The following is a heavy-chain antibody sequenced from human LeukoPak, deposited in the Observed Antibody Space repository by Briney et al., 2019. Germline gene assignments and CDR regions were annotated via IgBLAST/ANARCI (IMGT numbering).Heavy chain of an antibody. Sequence: KFQGRVTITADESTSTAYMELSSLRSEDTAVYYCARGGSGGGLHPYNWFDPWGQGTLVTVSS. CDR3: ARGGSGGGLHPYNWFDP. V-gene: IGHV1-69*01. D-gene: IGHD2-15*01. J-gene: IGHJ5*02.